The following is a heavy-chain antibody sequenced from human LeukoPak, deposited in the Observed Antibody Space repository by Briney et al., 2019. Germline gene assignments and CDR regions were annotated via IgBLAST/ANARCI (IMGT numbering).Heavy chain of an antibody. V-gene: IGHV4-34*01. CDR1: GGSFSGYY. J-gene: IGHJ4*02. Sequence: PSETLSLTCAVYGGSFSGYYLSWIRQPPGKGLEWIGEINHSGSTNYNPSLKSRVTISVDTSKNQFSLKLSSVTAADTAVYYCARRGRAAAVDYWGQGTLVTVSS. CDR2: INHSGST. D-gene: IGHD6-13*01. CDR3: ARRGRAAAVDY.